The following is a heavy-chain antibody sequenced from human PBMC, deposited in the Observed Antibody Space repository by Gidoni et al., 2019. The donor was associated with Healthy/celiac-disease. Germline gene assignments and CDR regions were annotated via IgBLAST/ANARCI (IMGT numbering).Heavy chain of an antibody. Sequence: EVQLVESGGGLVKPGGSLRLSCAASGFTFSSYSMNWVRQAPGKGLEWVSSISSSSIYIYYADSVKGRFTISRDNAKNSLYLQMNSLRAEDTAVYYCARDRFVGEESIGYWGQGTLVTVSS. CDR2: ISSSSIYI. D-gene: IGHD2-21*01. J-gene: IGHJ4*02. V-gene: IGHV3-21*01. CDR1: GFTFSSYS. CDR3: ARDRFVGEESIGY.